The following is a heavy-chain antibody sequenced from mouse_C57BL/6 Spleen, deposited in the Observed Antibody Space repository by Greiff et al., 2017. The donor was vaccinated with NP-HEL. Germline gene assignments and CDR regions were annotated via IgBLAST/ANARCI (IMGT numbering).Heavy chain of an antibody. CDR1: GYSITSGYY. CDR3: ALAVDAMDY. V-gene: IGHV3-6*01. Sequence: DVKLVESGPGLVKPSQSLSLTCSVTGYSITSGYYWNWIRQFPGNKLEWMGYISYDGSNNYNPSLKNRISITRDTSKNQFFLKLNSVTTEDTATYYCALAVDAMDYWGQGTSVTVSS. D-gene: IGHD6-1*01. J-gene: IGHJ4*01. CDR2: ISYDGSN.